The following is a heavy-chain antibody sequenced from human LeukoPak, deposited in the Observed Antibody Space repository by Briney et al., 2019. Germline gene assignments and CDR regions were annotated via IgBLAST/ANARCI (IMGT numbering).Heavy chain of an antibody. CDR3: ARVLHDYGDYGYFDL. CDR2: INHSGST. Sequence: PSETLSLTCAVYGGSFSGYYWSWIRQPPGKGLEWIGEINHSGSTNYNPSLKSRVTISVDTSKNQFSLKLSSVTAADTAVYYCARVLHDYGDYGYFDLWGRGTLVTVSS. J-gene: IGHJ2*01. CDR1: GGSFSGYY. V-gene: IGHV4-34*01. D-gene: IGHD4-17*01.